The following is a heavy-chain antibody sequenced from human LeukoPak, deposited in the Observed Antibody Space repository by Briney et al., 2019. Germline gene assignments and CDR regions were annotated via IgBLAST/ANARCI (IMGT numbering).Heavy chain of an antibody. J-gene: IGHJ4*02. V-gene: IGHV4-34*01. CDR2: INHSGST. Sequence: SSETLSLTCAVYGGSFSGYYWSWIRQPPGKGLEWIGEINHSGSTNYKPSLKSRVIISVDTSKNQFSLKLSSATAADTGVFYCARGSYDILTGYSSFGEYWGQGTLVTVSS. D-gene: IGHD3-9*01. CDR1: GGSFSGYY. CDR3: ARGSYDILTGYSSFGEY.